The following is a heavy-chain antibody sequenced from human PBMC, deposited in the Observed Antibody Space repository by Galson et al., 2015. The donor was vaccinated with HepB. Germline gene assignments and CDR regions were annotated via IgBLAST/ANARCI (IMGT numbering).Heavy chain of an antibody. CDR3: ATLGALRGVTLLGY. Sequence: SLRLSCAASGFTFSSYAMNWVRQAPGKGLEWISYISTSGDTTLYADSVKGRFTISRDNAKNSLYLQMNSLRAEDTAVYYCATLGALRGVTLLGYWGQGTLVTVSS. CDR1: GFTFSSYA. D-gene: IGHD3-10*01. CDR2: ISTSGDTT. J-gene: IGHJ4*02. V-gene: IGHV3-48*01.